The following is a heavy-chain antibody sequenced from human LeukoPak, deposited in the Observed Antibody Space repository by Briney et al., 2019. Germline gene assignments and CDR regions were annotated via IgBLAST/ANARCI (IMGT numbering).Heavy chain of an antibody. CDR2: IYYSGST. V-gene: IGHV4-39*01. CDR1: GGSISSTSYC. CDR3: AKAGVRYFDSSGLYAFDF. D-gene: IGHD3-22*01. J-gene: IGHJ3*01. Sequence: PETLSLTCAVSGGSISSTSYCWAWIRQPPGKGLEWIGTIYYSGSTYHNPSLKSRVTMSVDTSRNQFSLKLSSVDAADTAVYYCAKAGVRYFDSSGLYAFDFWGQGTTVTVSS.